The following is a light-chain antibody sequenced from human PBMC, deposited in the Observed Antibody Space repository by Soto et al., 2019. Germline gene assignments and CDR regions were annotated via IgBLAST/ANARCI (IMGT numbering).Light chain of an antibody. CDR3: EAWDDSLSGHV. CDR2: RNN. V-gene: IGLV1-47*01. Sequence: QSVLTQPPSASGTPGQRVTISCSGSSSNIESNYVYWYQHLPGTAPKLLIYRNNQRPSGVPDRFSGSKSGTSASLAISGLRSEDEADYYCEAWDDSLSGHVFGTGTKLTVL. CDR1: SSNIESNY. J-gene: IGLJ1*01.